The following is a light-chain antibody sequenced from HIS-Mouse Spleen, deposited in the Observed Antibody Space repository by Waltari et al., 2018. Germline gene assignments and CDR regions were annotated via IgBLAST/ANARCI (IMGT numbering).Light chain of an antibody. CDR2: KDS. V-gene: IGLV3-25*03. J-gene: IGLJ2*01. Sequence: SYELTQPPSVSVSPGQTARITCSGDALPKQYAYWYQQKPGQAPVLVIYKDSGRPSGIPDRFSGSSSGTTVTLTISGVQAEDEADYYCQSADSSGTVVFGGGTKLTVL. CDR3: QSADSSGTVV. CDR1: ALPKQY.